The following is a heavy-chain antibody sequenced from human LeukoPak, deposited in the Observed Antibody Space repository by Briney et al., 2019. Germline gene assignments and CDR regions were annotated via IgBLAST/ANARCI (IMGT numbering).Heavy chain of an antibody. CDR1: GLTFSGYW. Sequence: GGSLRLSCAASGLTFSGYWMSWVRQTPEKGLEWVANIKQDGYEKYYVDSVKGRFTISRDNAKNSLYLQMNSLRADDTAIYYCARDKIVGPTTLDYWGQGTLVTVSS. J-gene: IGHJ4*02. D-gene: IGHD1-26*01. CDR3: ARDKIVGPTTLDY. CDR2: IKQDGYEK. V-gene: IGHV3-7*01.